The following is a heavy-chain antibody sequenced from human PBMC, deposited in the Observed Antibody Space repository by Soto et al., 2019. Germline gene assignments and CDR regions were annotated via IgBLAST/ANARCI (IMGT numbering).Heavy chain of an antibody. CDR1: VCSISSGCYS. CDR3: ARVPDR. V-gene: IGHV4-30-2*01. J-gene: IGHJ4*02. Sequence: TLSLTFAVSVCSISSGCYSWSWIRQPPGKGLEWIGYIYHSGSTYYNPSLKSRVTISVDRSKNQFSLKLSSVTAEDTAVYYCARVPDRWGQGTLVTVSS. D-gene: IGHD2-2*01. CDR2: IYHSGST.